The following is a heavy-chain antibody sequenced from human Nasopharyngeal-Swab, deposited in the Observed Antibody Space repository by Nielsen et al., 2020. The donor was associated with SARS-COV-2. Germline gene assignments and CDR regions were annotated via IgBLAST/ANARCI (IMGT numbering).Heavy chain of an antibody. Sequence: ASVKVSCKASGYTFTSYYIHWVRQAPGQGLEWMGMINPGSGGTTYAQKFQGRVTMTGDTSTSTVFMDLSSLRSEDTAVYYCARRGRCSGSSCDMDVWGQGTTVTVSS. CDR2: INPGSGGT. CDR1: GYTFTSYY. V-gene: IGHV1-46*01. D-gene: IGHD2-2*01. CDR3: ARRGRCSGSSCDMDV. J-gene: IGHJ6*02.